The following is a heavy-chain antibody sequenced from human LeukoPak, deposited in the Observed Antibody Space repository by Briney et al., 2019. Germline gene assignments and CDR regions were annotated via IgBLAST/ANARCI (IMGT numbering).Heavy chain of an antibody. CDR3: ARYESLYYYYYYMDV. CDR1: GYTFTSYG. CDR2: ISAYNGNT. Sequence: GASVKVSCKASGYTFTSYGISWVRQAPGQGLEWMGWISAYNGNTNYAQKLQGRVTMTTDTSTSTAYMELRSLRSDDTAVYYCARYESLYYYYYYMDVWGKGTTVTVSS. D-gene: IGHD3-3*01. V-gene: IGHV1-18*01. J-gene: IGHJ6*03.